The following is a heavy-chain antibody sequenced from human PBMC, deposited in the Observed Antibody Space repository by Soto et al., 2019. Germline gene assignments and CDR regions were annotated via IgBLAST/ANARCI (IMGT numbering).Heavy chain of an antibody. J-gene: IGHJ4*02. CDR1: GYTFTGYY. Sequence: ASLKVSCKASGYTFTGYYMHWVRQAPGQGLEWMGWINPNSGDTNYAQKFQGRVTMTRDTSISTAYMELSRLRSDDTAVYYCAHSSGYYYFDYWGQGTLVTVSS. CDR3: AHSSGYYYFDY. D-gene: IGHD3-22*01. CDR2: INPNSGDT. V-gene: IGHV1-2*02.